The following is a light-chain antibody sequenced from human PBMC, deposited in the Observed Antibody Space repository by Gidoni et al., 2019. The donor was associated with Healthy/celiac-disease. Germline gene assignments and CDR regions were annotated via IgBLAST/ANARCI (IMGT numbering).Light chain of an antibody. V-gene: IGKV3-20*01. CDR1: QSVSSSY. CDR3: QQYGSSPPFT. CDR2: GAS. J-gene: IGKJ3*01. Sequence: EIVLTQSPGTRPLSPGERATLSCRASQSVSSSYLAWYQQKPGQAPRLLIYGASSRSTGIPDTFIGSGSCTAFSLTIIRLEPDDFAVYYCQQYGSSPPFTFGPGTKVDIK.